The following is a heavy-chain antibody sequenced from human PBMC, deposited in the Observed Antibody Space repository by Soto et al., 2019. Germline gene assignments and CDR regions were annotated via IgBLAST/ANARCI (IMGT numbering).Heavy chain of an antibody. Sequence: QLQLQESGPGLVKPSETLSLTCTVSGGSISSSSFHWGWIRQPPGKGLEWIGSIYYSGSTYYSPSLKSRVYMSVDTSTNQFPLTLSSVTAADTAVYYCARRERAAGTDWWFDPWGQGTLVTVSS. CDR1: GGSISSSSFH. CDR2: IYYSGST. D-gene: IGHD6-13*01. J-gene: IGHJ5*02. CDR3: ARRERAAGTDWWFDP. V-gene: IGHV4-39*01.